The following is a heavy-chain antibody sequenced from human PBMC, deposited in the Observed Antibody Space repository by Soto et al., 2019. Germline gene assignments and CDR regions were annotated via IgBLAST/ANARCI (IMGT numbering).Heavy chain of an antibody. CDR1: GFTFSSYG. CDR3: AGELVVAAAYYYYGMDA. J-gene: IGHJ6*02. D-gene: IGHD2-15*01. V-gene: IGHV3-30*03. Sequence: GGSLRLSCAASGFTFSSYGMHWVRQAPGKGLEWVAVISYDGSNKYYADSVKGRFTISRDNSKNTLYLQMNSLRAEDTAVYYCAGELVVAAAYYYYGMDAWAQGTTVTVSS. CDR2: ISYDGSNK.